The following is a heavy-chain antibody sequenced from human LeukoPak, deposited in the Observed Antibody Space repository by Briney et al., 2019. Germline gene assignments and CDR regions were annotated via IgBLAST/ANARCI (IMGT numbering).Heavy chain of an antibody. CDR1: GFTFSSYG. J-gene: IGHJ3*02. Sequence: GGSLRLSCAASGFTFSSYGMHWVRQAPGKGLEWVAVISYVGSNKYYADSVKGRFTISRDNSKNTLYPQMNSLRAEDTAVYYCATWGYSSSWPRAFDIWGQGTMVTVSS. V-gene: IGHV3-30*03. D-gene: IGHD6-13*01. CDR2: ISYVGSNK. CDR3: ATWGYSSSWPRAFDI.